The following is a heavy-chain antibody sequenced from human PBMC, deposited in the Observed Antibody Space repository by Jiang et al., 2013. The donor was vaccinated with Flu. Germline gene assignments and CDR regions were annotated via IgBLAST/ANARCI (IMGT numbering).Heavy chain of an antibody. Sequence: QLLESGGGLVRPGGSLRLSCAASGFTFSRSWMSWVRQAPGKGLEWVAKIKQDGSETYYADSVKGRFTVSRDNAKNSVYLQLNSLRAEDTAVYYCARNDGWTVDNNHYYYMDVWGKGTTVTVSS. J-gene: IGHJ6*03. CDR3: ARNDGWTVDNNHYYYMDV. CDR1: GFTFSRSW. V-gene: IGHV3-7*01. D-gene: IGHD1/OR15-1a*01. CDR2: IKQDGSET.